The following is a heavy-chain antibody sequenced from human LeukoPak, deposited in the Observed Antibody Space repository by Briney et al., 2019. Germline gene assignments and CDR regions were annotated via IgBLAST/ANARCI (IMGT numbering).Heavy chain of an antibody. CDR1: GYTFPSYF. CDR2: INPTGGST. Sequence: ASVKVSCKASGYTFPSYFMHWVRQAPGQGLEWMGIINPTGGSTTYAQKFQGRVTMTRDTSTSTVYMELSSLRSEDTAVYYCARNDYGGHDAFDIWGQGTMVIVSS. V-gene: IGHV1-46*01. D-gene: IGHD4-17*01. J-gene: IGHJ3*02. CDR3: ARNDYGGHDAFDI.